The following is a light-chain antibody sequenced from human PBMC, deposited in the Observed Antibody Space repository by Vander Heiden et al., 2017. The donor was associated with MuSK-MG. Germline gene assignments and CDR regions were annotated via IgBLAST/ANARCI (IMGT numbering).Light chain of an antibody. Sequence: QSALPQPASVSGSPGQSITISCTGTSSDVGIYDHVSWYQHHPGKVPKVMIYEVFKRPSGVSNRFSGSKSGNTASLTISGRQAEDEADYYCCSYERTNTYVFGPGTKVTVL. V-gene: IGLV2-23*02. CDR1: SSDVGIYDH. J-gene: IGLJ1*01. CDR3: CSYERTNTYV. CDR2: EVF.